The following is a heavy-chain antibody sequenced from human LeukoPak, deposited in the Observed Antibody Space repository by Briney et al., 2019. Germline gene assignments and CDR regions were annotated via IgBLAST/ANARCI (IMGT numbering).Heavy chain of an antibody. CDR3: ARGIVPTQYHYYGMDV. V-gene: IGHV3-33*01. Sequence: GGSLRLSCAASGFTFSSDGMYWVRQAPGKGLEWVSVIWFDGSSRYYADSVKGRFTFSSDNSKNTLYLQMDSLRAEDTAAYYCARGIVPTQYHYYGMDVWGQGTTVTVSS. CDR1: GFTFSSDG. D-gene: IGHD2-8*01. CDR2: IWFDGSSR. J-gene: IGHJ6*02.